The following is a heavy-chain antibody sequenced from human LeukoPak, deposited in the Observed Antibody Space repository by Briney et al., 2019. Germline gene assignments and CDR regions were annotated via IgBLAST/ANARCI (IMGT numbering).Heavy chain of an antibody. CDR1: GFTFSSYP. Sequence: PGGSLRLSCAASGFTFSSYPMSCVRQAPGKGLEWVSPISGSGASAQYADSVKGRFTTSRDNSKNTLYLQINSLTAEDTAVYYCAKGYSRTTASYFDYWGQGILVTVSS. CDR3: AKGYSRTTASYFDY. D-gene: IGHD3-10*01. V-gene: IGHV3-23*01. CDR2: ISGSGASA. J-gene: IGHJ4*02.